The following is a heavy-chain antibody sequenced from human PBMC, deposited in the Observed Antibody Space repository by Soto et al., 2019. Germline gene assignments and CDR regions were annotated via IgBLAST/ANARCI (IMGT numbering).Heavy chain of an antibody. CDR1: GYTFSSYW. CDR3: ARAVIGYCSSASCPGDY. D-gene: IGHD2-2*01. J-gene: IGHJ4*02. Sequence: ALKISCKGSGYTFSSYWIGWVRQMPGKGLEWIGIIFPTDSTTTYSPSFQGQVTISADKSISTAYLQWSSLKASDTAIYYCARAVIGYCSSASCPGDYWGQGNLVTVSS. CDR2: IFPTDSTT. V-gene: IGHV5-51*01.